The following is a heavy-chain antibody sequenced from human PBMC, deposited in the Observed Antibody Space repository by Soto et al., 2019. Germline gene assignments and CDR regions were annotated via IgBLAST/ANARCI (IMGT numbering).Heavy chain of an antibody. Sequence: VASVKVSCKASGYTLTSYDIYWVRQATGQGLEWMGWMNPNTGNSGYAQKFQGRVTMTSDTSISTAHVELSSLRSEDTAVYYCARRAETNGWNGFGADKYYFDFWGQGTLVTVSS. D-gene: IGHD1-1*01. V-gene: IGHV1-8*01. CDR1: GYTLTSYD. CDR2: MNPNTGNS. J-gene: IGHJ4*02. CDR3: ARRAETNGWNGFGADKYYFDF.